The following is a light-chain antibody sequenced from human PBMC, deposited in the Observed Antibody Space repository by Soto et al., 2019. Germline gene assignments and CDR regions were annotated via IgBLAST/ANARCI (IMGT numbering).Light chain of an antibody. CDR2: AAS. Sequence: DIKMTQSPSSLSASVGDRVTITCRASQAITNYLARNQQMPGKVPKLLIYAASTLKLGVPSRFSGSRSGTGFTLTISSLKAEDVATYYCQKYNSAPTFGQGTKVEIK. CDR1: QAITNY. J-gene: IGKJ1*01. CDR3: QKYNSAPT. V-gene: IGKV1-27*01.